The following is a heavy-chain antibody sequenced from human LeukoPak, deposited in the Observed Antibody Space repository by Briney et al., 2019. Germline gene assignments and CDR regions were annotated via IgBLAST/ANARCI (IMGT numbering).Heavy chain of an antibody. CDR3: ARVNILTGFYAFDI. J-gene: IGHJ3*02. CDR2: INHSGST. D-gene: IGHD3-9*01. V-gene: IGHV4-34*01. Sequence: SETLSLTCAVYGGSFSGYYWSWIRQPPGKGLEWIGEINHSGSTNYNPSLKSRVTISVDTSKNQFSLKLSSVTAADTAVYYCARVNILTGFYAFDIWGQGTMVTVSS. CDR1: GGSFSGYY.